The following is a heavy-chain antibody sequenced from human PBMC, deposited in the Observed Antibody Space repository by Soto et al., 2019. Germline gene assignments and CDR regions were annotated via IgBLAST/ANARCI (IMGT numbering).Heavy chain of an antibody. Sequence: QVQLVESGGGVVKPGGSLRLSCAASGFTFSDYYMSWIRQAPGKGLEWISYISSSSDYTNYADSVKGRFTISRDNAKNSLYLQMNSLSAEDTAVYYCAREDYYDGSGYYSYWGQGTLVSVSS. CDR2: ISSSSDYT. V-gene: IGHV3-11*05. CDR3: AREDYYDGSGYYSY. D-gene: IGHD3-22*01. CDR1: GFTFSDYY. J-gene: IGHJ4*02.